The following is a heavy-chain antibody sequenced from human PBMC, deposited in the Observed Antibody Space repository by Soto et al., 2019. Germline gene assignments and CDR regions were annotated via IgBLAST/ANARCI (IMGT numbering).Heavy chain of an antibody. V-gene: IGHV1-69*08. Sequence: QVQLVQSGAEVKKPGSSVKVSCKASGGTFSSYTISGVRQAPGQGLEWMGRIITSLVKANFAQKFLGRVTITADKSTSTAYMELSSLRSEDTAVYYCARGITMVRGAPAWFDPWGQGTLVTVSS. CDR2: IITSLVKA. CDR1: GGTFSSYT. J-gene: IGHJ5*02. CDR3: ARGITMVRGAPAWFDP. D-gene: IGHD3-10*01.